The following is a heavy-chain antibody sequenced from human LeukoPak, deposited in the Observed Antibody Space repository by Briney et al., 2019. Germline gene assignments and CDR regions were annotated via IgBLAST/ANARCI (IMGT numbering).Heavy chain of an antibody. CDR2: IYHSGST. J-gene: IGHJ6*02. CDR1: GGSISSGGYS. V-gene: IGHV4-30-2*01. D-gene: IGHD5-24*01. CDR3: ARGDGAYYYGMDV. Sequence: SQTLSLTCAVSGGSISSGGYSWSWIRQPPGKGLEWIGYIYHSGSTYYNPSPKSRVTISVDRSKNQFSLKLSSVTAADTAVYYCARGDGAYYYGMDVWGQGTTVTVSS.